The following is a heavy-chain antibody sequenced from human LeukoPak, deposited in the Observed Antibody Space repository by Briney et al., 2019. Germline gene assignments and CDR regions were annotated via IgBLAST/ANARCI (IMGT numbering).Heavy chain of an antibody. V-gene: IGHV3-23*01. J-gene: IGHJ4*02. D-gene: IGHD3-22*01. CDR1: GFIFNNYG. Sequence: GGSLRLSCAASGFIFNNYGLVWVRKAPGKGLEWVSAISNDGGGTTYADFVKGRFSVSRDNSKNTLFLQMNSLRAEDTALYYCAKGSSGYFFDLWGQGTLVTVSS. CDR3: AKGSSGYFFDL. CDR2: ISNDGGGT.